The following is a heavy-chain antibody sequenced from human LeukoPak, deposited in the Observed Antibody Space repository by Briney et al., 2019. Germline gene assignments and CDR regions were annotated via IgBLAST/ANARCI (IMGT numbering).Heavy chain of an antibody. Sequence: GGSLRLSCAPSGFTFSSSAMSWVRQAPGKGLEWVSVISGSGGTTSYADSVKGRFTISRDNSKNTLYLQMNSLRVEDTAVYYCAKGTATVTTCYFDYWGQGTLVTVSS. J-gene: IGHJ4*02. CDR1: GFTFSSSA. CDR3: AKGTATVTTCYFDY. D-gene: IGHD4-17*01. CDR2: ISGSGGTT. V-gene: IGHV3-23*01.